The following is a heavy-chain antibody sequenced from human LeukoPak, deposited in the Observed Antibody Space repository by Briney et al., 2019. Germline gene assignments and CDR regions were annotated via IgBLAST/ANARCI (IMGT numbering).Heavy chain of an antibody. V-gene: IGHV1-2*02. D-gene: IGHD3-22*01. CDR2: INPNSGGT. CDR3: ARGARWAYSPPNYYDSSGLTPAPIDY. Sequence: ASVKVSCKASGYTFTGYYMHWVRQAPGQGLEGMGWINPNSGGTNYAQKFQGRVTMTRDTSISTAYMELSRLRSDDTAVYYCARGARWAYSPPNYYDSSGLTPAPIDYWGQGTLVTVSS. CDR1: GYTFTGYY. J-gene: IGHJ4*02.